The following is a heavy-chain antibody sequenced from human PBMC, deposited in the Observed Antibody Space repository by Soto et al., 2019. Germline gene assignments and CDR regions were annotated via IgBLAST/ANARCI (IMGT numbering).Heavy chain of an antibody. CDR1: GGTFSSYA. CDR2: IIPIFGTA. Sequence: QVQLVQSGAEVKKPGSSVKVSCKASGGTFSSYAISWVRQAPGQGLEWMGAIIPIFGTANYAQKFKGRVTITADEATSTAYMELSSLRSEDTAVYYCAREFSNTIFGVVIVPDAFDIWGQWTMVTVSS. CDR3: AREFSNTIFGVVIVPDAFDI. V-gene: IGHV1-69*01. D-gene: IGHD3-3*01. J-gene: IGHJ3*02.